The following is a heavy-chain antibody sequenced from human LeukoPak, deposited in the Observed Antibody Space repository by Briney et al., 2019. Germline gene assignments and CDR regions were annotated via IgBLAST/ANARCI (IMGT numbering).Heavy chain of an antibody. Sequence: SETLSLTCSVSGDSIGSCYWPWIRQSPGKGLEWIGYIYYGGSTNYSPSLQSRVSISVDTSNNQFSLQMRSVTATDTAIYYCARGRARDGSYPWLDSWGQGTLVTVSS. CDR2: IYYGGST. CDR1: GDSIGSCY. D-gene: IGHD3-16*02. J-gene: IGHJ5*01. V-gene: IGHV4-59*01. CDR3: ARGRARDGSYPWLDS.